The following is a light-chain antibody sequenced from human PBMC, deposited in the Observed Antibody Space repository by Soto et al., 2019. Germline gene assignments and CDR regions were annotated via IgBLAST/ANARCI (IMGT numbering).Light chain of an antibody. CDR3: PQSYTTPRT. V-gene: IGKV1-39*01. J-gene: IGKJ5*01. CDR2: AAS. CDR1: QGISSY. Sequence: IQLTQSPSSLSASVGDRVTITCRASQGISSYLAWYQQKPGKAPKLLIYAASSLQSGVPSRFSGSGSGTDFTLTISSLQPEDFATYYCPQSYTTPRTFGQGTRLEIK.